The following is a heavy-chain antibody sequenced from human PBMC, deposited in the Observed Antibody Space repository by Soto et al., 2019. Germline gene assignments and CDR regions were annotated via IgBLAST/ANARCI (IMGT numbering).Heavy chain of an antibody. CDR3: AGSQLDDFWSGDNWFDP. Sequence: ASVKVSCKASGYTFTSYDINWVRQATGQGLEWMGWMNPNSGNTGYAQKFQGRVTMTRNTSISTAYMELISLRSEDTAVYYCAGSQLDDFWSGDNWFDPWGQGTLVTVSS. CDR2: MNPNSGNT. CDR1: GYTFTSYD. D-gene: IGHD3-3*01. J-gene: IGHJ5*02. V-gene: IGHV1-8*01.